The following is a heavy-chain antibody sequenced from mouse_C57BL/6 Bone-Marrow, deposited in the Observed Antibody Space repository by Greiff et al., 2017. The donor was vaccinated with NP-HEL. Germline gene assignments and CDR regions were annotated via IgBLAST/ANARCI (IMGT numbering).Heavy chain of an antibody. Sequence: VQLKESGAELVKPGASVKLSCTASGFNIKDYYMHWVKQRTEQGLEWIGRLDPEDGDPKYAPKFQGKATITADTSSHTAYLQLSSRTSEDTAVDYCAYYYGSSPYAMDYWGQGTAVTVSS. CDR1: GFNIKDYY. J-gene: IGHJ4*01. CDR3: AYYYGSSPYAMDY. V-gene: IGHV14-2*01. CDR2: LDPEDGDP. D-gene: IGHD1-1*01.